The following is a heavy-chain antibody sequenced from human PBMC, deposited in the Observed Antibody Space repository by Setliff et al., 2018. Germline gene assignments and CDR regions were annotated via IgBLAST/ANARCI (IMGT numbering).Heavy chain of an antibody. Sequence: PSETLSLTCTVSGYSISSVYYWGWIRQPPGKGLEWIGSFHHSGSTNYNPSLKSRVTISADKSKNQFSLELTSVTAADTAVYYCARAPVGDRNGLFDSWGQGTLVTVSS. CDR3: ARAPVGDRNGLFDS. V-gene: IGHV4-38-2*02. J-gene: IGHJ4*02. CDR2: FHHSGST. D-gene: IGHD6-19*01. CDR1: GYSISSVYY.